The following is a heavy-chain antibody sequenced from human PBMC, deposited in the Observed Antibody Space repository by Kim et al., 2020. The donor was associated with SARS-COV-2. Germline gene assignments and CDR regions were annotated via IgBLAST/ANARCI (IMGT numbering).Heavy chain of an antibody. V-gene: IGHV4-31*03. CDR2: IYYSGST. CDR1: GGSISSGGYY. CDR3: ARGGRISTNWVDP. D-gene: IGHD1-26*01. Sequence: SATLSLTCTVSGGSISSGGYYWRWIRQHPGNVLEWIGYIYYSGSTYYNPSLKSRVTISVDTSKNQFSLKLSSVTAADTAVYYFARGGRISTNWVDPWGQGTLVTVSS. J-gene: IGHJ5*02.